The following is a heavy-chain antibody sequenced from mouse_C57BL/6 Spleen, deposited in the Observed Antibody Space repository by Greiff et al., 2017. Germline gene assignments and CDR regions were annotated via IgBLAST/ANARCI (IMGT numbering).Heavy chain of an antibody. CDR1: GFSLTSYG. CDR2: IWGGGST. V-gene: IGHV2-2*01. Sequence: QVQLKQSGPGLVQPSQSLSITCTVSGFSLTSYGVHWVRQSPGKGLEWLGVIWGGGSTDYNAAFISRLSISKDNSKSQVFFKMNSLQADDTAIYYCARAYYDYDDPYYYAMDYWGQGTSVTVSA. J-gene: IGHJ4*01. D-gene: IGHD2-4*01. CDR3: ARAYYDYDDPYYYAMDY.